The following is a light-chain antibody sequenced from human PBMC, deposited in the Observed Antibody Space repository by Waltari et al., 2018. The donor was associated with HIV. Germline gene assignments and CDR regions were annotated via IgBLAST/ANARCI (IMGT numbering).Light chain of an antibody. J-gene: IGLJ3*02. CDR1: SSNIAHTA. V-gene: IGLV1-44*01. CDR3: AVWDDNLKRV. Sequence: QSVLTQPPSASGTPGQRVTISCSGSSSNIAHTAVSWYQQLPGEAPKLLISSNDRRPSGVPERFSASKSGTSASLAISGLQSEDEAHYYCAVWDDNLKRVFGGGTKLTVL. CDR2: SND.